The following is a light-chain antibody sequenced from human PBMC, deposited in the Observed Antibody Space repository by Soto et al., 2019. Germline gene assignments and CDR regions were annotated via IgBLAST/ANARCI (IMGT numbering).Light chain of an antibody. CDR2: GAS. V-gene: IGKV3-20*01. Sequence: EIVLTQSPGTISLSPGERATLSCRASQSVSNNWLAWYQQKPGQAPRLLIYGASSRATGIADRFSGSGSGTDFTLTISRLEPEDFALYYCQQYGSSPTTFGQGTKV. CDR1: QSVSNNW. J-gene: IGKJ1*01. CDR3: QQYGSSPTT.